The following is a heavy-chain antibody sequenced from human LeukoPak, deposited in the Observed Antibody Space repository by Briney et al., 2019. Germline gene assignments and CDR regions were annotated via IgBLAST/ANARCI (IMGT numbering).Heavy chain of an antibody. V-gene: IGHV4-34*01. D-gene: IGHD5-18*01. J-gene: IGHJ4*02. CDR1: GEFFGGSY. CDR2: INHSGNT. CDR3: ARDDYSYGFDY. Sequence: SETLSLTCTVHGEFFGGSYWNWIRQSPGKGLEWIGEINHSGNTNYNPSLKSRVTISVDTSQKQFSLRLSSVTAADTAVYYCARDDYSYGFDYWGQGTLVTVSS.